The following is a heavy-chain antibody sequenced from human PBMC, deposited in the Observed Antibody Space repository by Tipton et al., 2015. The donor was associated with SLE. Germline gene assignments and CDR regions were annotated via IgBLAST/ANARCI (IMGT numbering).Heavy chain of an antibody. CDR2: VNPDTGGT. J-gene: IGHJ4*01. CDR3: ARDRSRSGSDVFDY. D-gene: IGHD1-26*01. CDR1: GYTFSSNY. Sequence: QSGAEVKKPGASVKVSCTASGYTFSSNYIHWVRQAPGQGLEWVGIVNPDTGGTSYAQRFQGRVTVTADTSSSTVYVELSSLRFDDTAVYYCARDRSRSGSDVFDYWGHGSLVTVSS. V-gene: IGHV1-46*01.